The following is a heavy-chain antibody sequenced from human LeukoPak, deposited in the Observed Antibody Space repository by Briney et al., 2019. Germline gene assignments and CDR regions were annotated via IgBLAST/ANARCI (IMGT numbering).Heavy chain of an antibody. CDR1: GFTFSSYA. Sequence: SGGSLRLSCAASGFTFSSYAMSWVRQAPGKGLEWVATISGSGDTTYYADSVKGRFTISRDNSKNTLYLQMNNTRAEDTAVYYCATAASMGYYYMDVWGKGTTVTVSS. V-gene: IGHV3-23*01. D-gene: IGHD2/OR15-2a*01. CDR2: ISGSGDTT. CDR3: ATAASMGYYYMDV. J-gene: IGHJ6*03.